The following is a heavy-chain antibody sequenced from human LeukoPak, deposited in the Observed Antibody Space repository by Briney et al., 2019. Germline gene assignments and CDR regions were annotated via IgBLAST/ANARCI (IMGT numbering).Heavy chain of an antibody. V-gene: IGHV3-23*01. CDR1: GITLSNYG. J-gene: IGHJ4*02. CDR3: AERGVVIRVILVGFHKEAYYFDS. Sequence: GGSLRLSCAVSGITLSNYGMTWVRQAPGEGLEWVAGLSGSGGSTNYADSVKGRFTISRDNAKNTLYLQMNSLRAEDTAVYFCAERGVVIRVILVGFHKEAYYFDSWGQGVLVTVSS. D-gene: IGHD3-22*01. CDR2: LSGSGGST.